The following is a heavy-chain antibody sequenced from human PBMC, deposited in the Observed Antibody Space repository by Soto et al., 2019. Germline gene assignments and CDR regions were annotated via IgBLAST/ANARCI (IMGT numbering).Heavy chain of an antibody. Sequence: QVQLQESGPGLVKPAQTLSLTCTVSGASISHGDYYWSWIRQPPGKGLEWIGHIDYSGKTSYNSSLQSRVSRSKDTSQNHVSLRLSSLTDADTAVYYCARDPPFSGILRGTPLMDVWGQGTTVTVSS. D-gene: IGHD4-17*01. CDR2: IDYSGKT. CDR3: ARDPPFSGILRGTPLMDV. V-gene: IGHV4-30-4*01. J-gene: IGHJ6*02. CDR1: GASISHGDYY.